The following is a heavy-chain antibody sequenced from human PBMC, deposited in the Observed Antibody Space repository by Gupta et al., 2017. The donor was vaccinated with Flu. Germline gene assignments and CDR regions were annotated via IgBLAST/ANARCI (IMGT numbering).Heavy chain of an antibody. CDR3: AKGVGDNISKVY. Sequence: VPQAPWKGREWVSCISLGMTNKDYAASVEGRFTISIDNARNSLYLQMNKLRPENTALYYCAKGVGDNISKVYWGQGTLATVAS. CDR2: ISLGMTNK. J-gene: IGHJ4*02. V-gene: IGHV3-9*01. D-gene: IGHD3-16*01.